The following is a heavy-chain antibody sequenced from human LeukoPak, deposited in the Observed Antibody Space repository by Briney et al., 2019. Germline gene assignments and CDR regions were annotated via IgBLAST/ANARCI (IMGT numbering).Heavy chain of an antibody. D-gene: IGHD2-15*01. CDR1: GFTFSSYS. CDR3: ASRDGSGGSG. V-gene: IGHV3-21*03. J-gene: IGHJ4*02. CDR2: ISSGSCYI. Sequence: AGGSLRLSCAASGFTFSSYSMNWVRQAPGKGLEWVSSISSGSCYIYYADSVKGRFTISRDSAKNSLCLHINRLTAEHPAPYYWASRDGSGGSGWGEGSLVTVSS.